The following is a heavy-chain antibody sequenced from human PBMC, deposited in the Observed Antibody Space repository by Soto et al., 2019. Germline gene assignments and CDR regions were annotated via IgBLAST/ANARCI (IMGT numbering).Heavy chain of an antibody. J-gene: IGHJ6*02. CDR2: IYSGGST. CDR1: GFTVSINY. Sequence: GGSLSLSCAASGFTVSINYMSWVRQAPGKGLEWVSVIYSGGSTYYADSMKGRFTISRDNSKNTLYLQMNSLRAEDTAVYYCARGMVALLRAYYYGMDVWGQGTTVTVSS. V-gene: IGHV3-53*01. D-gene: IGHD2-15*01. CDR3: ARGMVALLRAYYYGMDV.